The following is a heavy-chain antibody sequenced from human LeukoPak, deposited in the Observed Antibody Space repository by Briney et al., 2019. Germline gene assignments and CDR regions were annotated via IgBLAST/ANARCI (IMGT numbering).Heavy chain of an antibody. CDR2: MNPNSGNT. CDR3: ARVGVQGDSGYYSAFDY. V-gene: IGHV1-8*02. CDR1: GYTFTSYG. D-gene: IGHD3-22*01. J-gene: IGHJ4*02. Sequence: GASVKVSCKASGYTFTSYGISWVRQATGQGLEWMGWMNPNSGNTGYAQKFQGRVTMTRDTSTSTVYMELSSLRSEDTAVYYCARVGVQGDSGYYSAFDYWGQGTLVTVSS.